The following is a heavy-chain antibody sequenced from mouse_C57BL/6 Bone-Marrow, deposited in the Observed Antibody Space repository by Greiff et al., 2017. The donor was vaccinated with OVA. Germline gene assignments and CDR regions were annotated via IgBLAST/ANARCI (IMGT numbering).Heavy chain of an antibody. V-gene: IGHV5-17*01. J-gene: IGHJ1*03. Sequence: EVKLVESGGGLVKPGGSLKLSCAASGFTFSDYGMHWVRQAPEKGLERVAYISSGSSTIYYADTVKGRFTISRDNAKNTLFLQMTSLRSEDTAMYYCASPYYYGSSYMYFDVWGTGTTVTVSS. CDR1: GFTFSDYG. CDR3: ASPYYYGSSYMYFDV. CDR2: ISSGSSTI. D-gene: IGHD1-1*01.